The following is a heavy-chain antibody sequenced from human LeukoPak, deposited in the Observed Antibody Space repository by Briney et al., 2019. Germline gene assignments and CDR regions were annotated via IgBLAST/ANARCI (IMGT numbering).Heavy chain of an antibody. CDR1: GGSFSGYY. CDR3: ARVGYGYLLGLDY. Sequence: SETLSLTCAVYGGSFSGYYWSWIRQPPGKGLEWIGEINHSGSTNYNPSLKSRVTISVDTSKNQFSLKLSSVTAADTAVYYCARVGYGYLLGLDYWGQGTLVTVSS. J-gene: IGHJ4*02. CDR2: INHSGST. D-gene: IGHD5-18*01. V-gene: IGHV4-34*01.